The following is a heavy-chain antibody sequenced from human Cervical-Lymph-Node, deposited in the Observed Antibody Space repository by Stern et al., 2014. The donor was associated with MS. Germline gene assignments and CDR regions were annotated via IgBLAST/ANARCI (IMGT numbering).Heavy chain of an antibody. D-gene: IGHD6-13*01. V-gene: IGHV3-43D*03. Sequence: EVQLVESGGAVVQPGGSLRLSCAASGFTFDDYAMHWVRQTPGKGLEWDSLLTWDGGTTYYADSVKGRFTISRDNTNDSLYLQMNSLRSEDTGLYYCAKVSAPAGADYSYFGMDVWGQGTTVTVSS. CDR3: AKVSAPAGADYSYFGMDV. CDR2: LTWDGGTT. J-gene: IGHJ6*02. CDR1: GFTFDDYA.